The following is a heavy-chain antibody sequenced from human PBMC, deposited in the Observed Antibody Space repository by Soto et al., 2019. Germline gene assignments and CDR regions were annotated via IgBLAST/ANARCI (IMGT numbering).Heavy chain of an antibody. CDR3: ARSSVWVRGVTYGMDV. CDR1: GGSVSRGRYC. J-gene: IGHJ6*02. V-gene: IGHV4-31*03. CDR2: IDDSET. Sequence: QVQLQESGPGLVKPSQTLSLSCTVSGGSVSRGRYCWNWIRQHPGKGLEWIGYIDDSETYYSPSLRSRVTISVDRSKNQFSLRLNSMTAADTAVYYCARSSVWVRGVTYGMDVWGQGTTVTVSS. D-gene: IGHD3-10*01.